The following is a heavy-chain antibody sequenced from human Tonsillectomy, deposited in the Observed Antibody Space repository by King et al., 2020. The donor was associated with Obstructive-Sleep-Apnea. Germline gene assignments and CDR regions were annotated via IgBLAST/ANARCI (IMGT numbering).Heavy chain of an antibody. Sequence: QLVQSGAEVKKPGASVKVSCKTSGYTFTGYFLHWVRQAPGQGLEWMGWINPNSGGTNYGQKCKGRVTMTRDTSISTAYMALSRLRSDDTAVYYCASGWKFMTFAYWGQGTLVTVSS. CDR2: INPNSGGT. D-gene: IGHD3-16*01. CDR3: ASGWKFMTFAY. J-gene: IGHJ4*02. CDR1: GYTFTGYF. V-gene: IGHV1-2*02.